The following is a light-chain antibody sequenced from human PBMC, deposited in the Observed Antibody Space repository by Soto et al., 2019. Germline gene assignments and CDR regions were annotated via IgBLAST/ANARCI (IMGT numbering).Light chain of an antibody. Sequence: QSVLTQPPSVSGAPGQRVTISCTGSSSNIGAGYDVHWFQQLPGTAPKLLIYGNNNRPSGVSDRFSGSKSKSSASLAIAGLQAEDEADYYCQSYDNSLSALYVFGTGTKVTVL. V-gene: IGLV1-40*01. CDR2: GNN. CDR1: SSNIGAGYD. J-gene: IGLJ1*01. CDR3: QSYDNSLSALYV.